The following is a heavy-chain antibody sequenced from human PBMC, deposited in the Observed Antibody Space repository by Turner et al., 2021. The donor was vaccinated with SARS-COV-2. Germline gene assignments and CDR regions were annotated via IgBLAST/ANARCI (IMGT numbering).Heavy chain of an antibody. CDR1: GGSCSVSY. CDR3: ARLGLGDSQFDY. V-gene: IGHV4-34*01. D-gene: IGHD5-18*01. J-gene: IGHJ4*02. Sequence: QVQLQQSGAGLLKPSATLSITCAVYGGSCSVSYWSWIGQPPGKVLEGSGEINDSGRTNYNPSLERRVTISVDTTNNQFSLKLSSVTAADTAVYYCARLGLGDSQFDYWGQGTLVTVSS. CDR2: INDSGRT.